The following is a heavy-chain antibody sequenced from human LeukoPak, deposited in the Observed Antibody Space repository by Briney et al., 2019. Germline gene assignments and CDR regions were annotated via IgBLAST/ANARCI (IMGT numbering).Heavy chain of an antibody. CDR1: GGSISSYY. J-gene: IGHJ4*02. V-gene: IGHV4-59*01. Sequence: SETLSLTCTVSGGSISSYYWSWIRQPPGKGLEWIGYIYYSGSTNYNPSLKSRVTISVDTSKNQFSLKLSSVTAADTAMYYCARGIPSDPFGYCAWGQGTLVTVSS. D-gene: IGHD2-21*01. CDR3: ARGIPSDPFGYCA. CDR2: IYYSGST.